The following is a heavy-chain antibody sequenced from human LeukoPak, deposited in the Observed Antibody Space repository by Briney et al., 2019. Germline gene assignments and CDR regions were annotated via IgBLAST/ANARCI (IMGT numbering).Heavy chain of an antibody. CDR3: ARAGSWTEGYDY. V-gene: IGHV1-3*01. Sequence: KFQGRVTITRDTSASTAYMELSSLRSEDTAVYYCARAGSWTEGYDYWGQGTLVTVSS. J-gene: IGHJ4*02. D-gene: IGHD2-15*01.